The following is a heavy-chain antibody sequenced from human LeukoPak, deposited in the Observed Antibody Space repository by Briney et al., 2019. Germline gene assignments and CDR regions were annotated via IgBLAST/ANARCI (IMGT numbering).Heavy chain of an antibody. V-gene: IGHV1-2*02. Sequence: GASVKVSCKASGYTFTAYSMHWVRQAPGQGLEWMGWIKPNSGVTNYAQRFQARVTMTSDMSISTAYMERNSLTSDDTAVYYCTRDFWSETGAGPGFDRWGQGTLVIVSS. CDR3: TRDFWSETGAGPGFDR. CDR2: IKPNSGVT. J-gene: IGHJ5*02. D-gene: IGHD6-13*01. CDR1: GYTFTAYS.